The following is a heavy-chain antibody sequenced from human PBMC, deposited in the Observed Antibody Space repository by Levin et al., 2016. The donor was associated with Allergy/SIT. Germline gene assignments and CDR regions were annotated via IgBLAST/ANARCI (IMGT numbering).Heavy chain of an antibody. Sequence: WIRQPPGKGLEWVSVIYSGGSTYYADSVKGRFTISRDNSKNTLYLQMNSLRAEDTAVYYCARGLAIVGAPIEPNFDYWGQGTLVTVSS. J-gene: IGHJ4*02. CDR2: IYSGGST. CDR3: ARGLAIVGAPIEPNFDY. D-gene: IGHD1-26*01. V-gene: IGHV3-53*01.